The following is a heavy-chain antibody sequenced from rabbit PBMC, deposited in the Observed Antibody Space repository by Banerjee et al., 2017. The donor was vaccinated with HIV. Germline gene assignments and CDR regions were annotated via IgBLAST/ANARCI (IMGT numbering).Heavy chain of an antibody. CDR3: VRETETYDGYAGYGYYFNL. J-gene: IGHJ4*01. Sequence: QEQLEESGGDLVKPEGSLTLTCTASGFSFRWICWVRQAPGKGLEWIACIWTSSGSTYYATWAKGRFTISKTSSTTVTLQMTSLTAADTATYFCVRETETYDGYAGYGYYFNLWGPGTLVTVS. CDR2: IWTSSGST. D-gene: IGHD7-1*01. V-gene: IGHV1S45*01. CDR1: GFSFRW.